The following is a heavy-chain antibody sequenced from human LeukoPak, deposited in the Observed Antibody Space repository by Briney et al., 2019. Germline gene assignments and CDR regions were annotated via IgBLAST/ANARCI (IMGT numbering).Heavy chain of an antibody. CDR3: ARGGYYGSGNDFRFDP. CDR2: IHYTGST. D-gene: IGHD3-10*01. CDR1: GGSISSSSYY. V-gene: IGHV4-61*05. Sequence: SETLSLTCTVSGGSISSSSYYWGWIRQPPGKGLECIGYIHYTGSTNYNPSRKSRVTISVDTSKSQFSLKLSSVTAADTAIYYCARGGYYGSGNDFRFDPWGQGTLVTVSS. J-gene: IGHJ5*02.